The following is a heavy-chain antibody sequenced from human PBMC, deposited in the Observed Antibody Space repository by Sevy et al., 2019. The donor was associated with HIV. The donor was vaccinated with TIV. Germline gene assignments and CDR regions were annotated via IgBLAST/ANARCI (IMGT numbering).Heavy chain of an antibody. CDR2: FDEDGEI. J-gene: IGHJ4*01. V-gene: IGHV1-24*01. Sequence: ASVKVSCKVSGNTLSELSIHWVRQAPGKGLEWMGGFDEDGEILYAQKFQDRVIMTEDISTDTAYMELSSLRSEDTSIYYWALPIVVGWDDWGQGTLVTVSS. D-gene: IGHD2-15*01. CDR1: GNTLSELS. CDR3: ALPIVVGWDD.